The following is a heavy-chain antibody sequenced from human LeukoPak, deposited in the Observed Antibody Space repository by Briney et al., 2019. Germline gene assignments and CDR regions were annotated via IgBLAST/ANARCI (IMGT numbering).Heavy chain of an antibody. CDR3: ARDRVGATDYFDY. J-gene: IGHJ4*02. Sequence: PGGSLRLSCAASGFTFSSYAMSWVRQAPGKGLEWVSSISSSSSYIYYADSVKGRFTISRDNSKNTLYLQMNSLRAEDTAVYYCARDRVGATDYFDYWGQGTLVTVSS. CDR2: ISSSSSYI. V-gene: IGHV3-21*01. CDR1: GFTFSSYA. D-gene: IGHD1-26*01.